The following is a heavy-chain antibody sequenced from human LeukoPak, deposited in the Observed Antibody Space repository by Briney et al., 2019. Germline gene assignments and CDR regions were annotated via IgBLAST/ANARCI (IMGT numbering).Heavy chain of an antibody. J-gene: IGHJ2*01. D-gene: IGHD1-26*01. Sequence: GASVKVSCKVSGYTLTELSMHWVRQAPGKGLEWMGGFDPEDGETIYAQKFQGRVTMTEDTSTDTAYMELSSLRSEDTAVYYCATEGSGSYSTASYWYFDLWGRGTLVTVSS. V-gene: IGHV1-24*01. CDR3: ATEGSGSYSTASYWYFDL. CDR2: FDPEDGET. CDR1: GYTLTELS.